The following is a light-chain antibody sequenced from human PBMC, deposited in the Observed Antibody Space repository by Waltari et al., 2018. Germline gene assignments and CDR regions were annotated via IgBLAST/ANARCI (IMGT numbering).Light chain of an antibody. CDR1: SSAIGGYDY. CDR2: GVT. J-gene: IGLJ2*01. CDR3: SSHTRSSTHV. V-gene: IGLV2-14*03. Sequence: QSALTQPASVSGSPGQSLTISCPGTSSAIGGYDYVSWYQQHPGKAPKLMIYGVTNRPSGVSNRFTGSKSGNTASLTISGLQAEDEADYYCSSHTRSSTHVFGGGTKVTVL.